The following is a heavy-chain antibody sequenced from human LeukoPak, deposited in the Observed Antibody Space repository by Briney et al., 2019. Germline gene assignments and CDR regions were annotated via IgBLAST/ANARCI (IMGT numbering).Heavy chain of an antibody. CDR2: IGADGDT. D-gene: IGHD2-21*01. Sequence: GGSLRLSCAASGFTFSSYDMHWVRQGIGKGLEWVSGIGADGDTYYPGSLKGRFTISRENAKNSLYLQMNSLRAGDTADYYCARGKHNWFDPWGQGTLVTVSS. V-gene: IGHV3-13*01. CDR1: GFTFSSYD. CDR3: ARGKHNWFDP. J-gene: IGHJ5*02.